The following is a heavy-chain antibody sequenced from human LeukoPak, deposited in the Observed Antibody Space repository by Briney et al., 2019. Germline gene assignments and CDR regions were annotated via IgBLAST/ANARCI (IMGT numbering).Heavy chain of an antibody. J-gene: IGHJ4*02. V-gene: IGHV3-21*01. CDR1: GFTFSSYS. D-gene: IGHD5-24*01. CDR2: ISTGDTYI. Sequence: GGSLRLSCAASGFTFSSYSMNWVRQAPGRGLEWVASISTGDTYILYADSVKGRFTISRDNAKNSLYLQMNSLRAEDTAIYYCARHSVQLLSKYYFDFWGQGTLVTVSS. CDR3: ARHSVQLLSKYYFDF.